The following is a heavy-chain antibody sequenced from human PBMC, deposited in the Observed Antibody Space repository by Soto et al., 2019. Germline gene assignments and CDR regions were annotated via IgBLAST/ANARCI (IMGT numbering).Heavy chain of an antibody. J-gene: IGHJ4*02. D-gene: IGHD4-17*01. CDR1: GYTFPSYG. CDR2: ISAYNGNT. CDR3: ERLPFDYGGNAKLPYFDY. V-gene: IGHV1-18*03. Sequence: QVQLVQSGAEVKKPGASVKVSCKASGYTFPSYGISWVRQAPGQGLEWMGWISAYNGNTNYAQKLQGRVTMSTDAATGTAYRELRSLRSDDMAVYYCERLPFDYGGNAKLPYFDYWGQGTLVTVSS.